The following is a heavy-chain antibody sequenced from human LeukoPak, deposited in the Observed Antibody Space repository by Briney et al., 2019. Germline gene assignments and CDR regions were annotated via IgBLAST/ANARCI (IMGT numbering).Heavy chain of an antibody. CDR1: GYTFTGYY. J-gene: IGHJ3*02. Sequence: ASVKVSCKASGYTFTGYYIHWVRQAPGQGLEWMGWISPHNGGTNYAQKFPGRVTMTRDTSISTAYMDLSGLRSDDTAVYYCARRQGNSLGAFDIWGQGTMITVSS. D-gene: IGHD2-21*01. CDR3: ARRQGNSLGAFDI. V-gene: IGHV1-2*02. CDR2: ISPHNGGT.